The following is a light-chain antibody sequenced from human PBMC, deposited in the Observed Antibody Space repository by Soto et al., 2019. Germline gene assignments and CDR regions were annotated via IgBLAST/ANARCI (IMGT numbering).Light chain of an antibody. Sequence: QSVLTQPPSASGTPGQRVTISCSGSSSNIGSNTINWYQQLPGTAPKLLIYSNNQRPSGVPDRFSGSKSGTSASLAISGLQSEDEAQYYRAAWDDSLNGWVFGGGAKVTVL. CDR2: SNN. CDR3: AAWDDSLNGWV. CDR1: SSNIGSNT. J-gene: IGLJ3*02. V-gene: IGLV1-44*01.